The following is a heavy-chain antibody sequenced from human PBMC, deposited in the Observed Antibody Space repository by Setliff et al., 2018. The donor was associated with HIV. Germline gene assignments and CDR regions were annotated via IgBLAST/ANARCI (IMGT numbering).Heavy chain of an antibody. D-gene: IGHD2-2*01. V-gene: IGHV3-30*04. J-gene: IGHJ6*02. Sequence: GGSLRLSCAASGFTFGDYAIHWVRQAPGKGLEWVAVISYDGSYKNYAESVKGRFTISRDNSKNTLYVQMNSLRADDTAIYYCAKVPLFVVVPAALGGMDVWGQGTTVTVSS. CDR2: ISYDGSYK. CDR3: AKVPLFVVVPAALGGMDV. CDR1: GFTFGDYA.